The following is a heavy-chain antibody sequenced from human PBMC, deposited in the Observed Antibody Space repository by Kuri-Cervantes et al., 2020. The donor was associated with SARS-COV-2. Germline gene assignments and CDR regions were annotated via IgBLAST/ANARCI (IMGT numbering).Heavy chain of an antibody. CDR1: GFTFDDYG. J-gene: IGHJ4*02. CDR3: ARDLGAAAGTSSAFDY. Sequence: LSLTCAASGFTFDDYGMSWVRQAPRKGLEWVSGINWNGGSTGYADSVKGRFTISRDNAKNSLYLQMNSLRAEDTALYYCARDLGAAAGTSSAFDYWGQGTLVTVSS. CDR2: INWNGGST. D-gene: IGHD6-13*01. V-gene: IGHV3-20*04.